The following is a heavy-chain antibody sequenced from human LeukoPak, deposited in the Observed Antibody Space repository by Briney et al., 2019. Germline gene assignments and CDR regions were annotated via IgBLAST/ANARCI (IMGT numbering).Heavy chain of an antibody. D-gene: IGHD3-10*01. CDR2: INHSGGT. V-gene: IGHV4-34*01. Sequence: ASETLSLTCVVYGGSFSGYYWSWIRQPPGKGLEWIGEINHSGGTNYNPSLKSRVIMSVDTSKNQFSLKLSSVTAADTAVYYCARRFGDPQGMDVWGQGTTVTVSS. CDR3: ARRFGDPQGMDV. CDR1: GGSFSGYY. J-gene: IGHJ6*02.